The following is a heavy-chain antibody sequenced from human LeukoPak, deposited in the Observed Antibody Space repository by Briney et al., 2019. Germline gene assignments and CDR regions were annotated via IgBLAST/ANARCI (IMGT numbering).Heavy chain of an antibody. V-gene: IGHV4-31*03. D-gene: IGHD2-2*01. Sequence: SQTLSLTCTVSGGSISSGGYYWSWIRQHPGKGLEWIGYIYYSGSTYYNPSLKSRVTTSVDTSKNQFSLKLSSVTAADTAVYYCARGIKVVPAAPYYFDYWGQGTLVTVSS. CDR1: GGSISSGGYY. CDR2: IYYSGST. J-gene: IGHJ4*02. CDR3: ARGIKVVPAAPYYFDY.